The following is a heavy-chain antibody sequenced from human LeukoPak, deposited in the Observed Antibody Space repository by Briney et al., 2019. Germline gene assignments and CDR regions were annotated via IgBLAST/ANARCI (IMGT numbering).Heavy chain of an antibody. J-gene: IGHJ4*02. CDR1: GGSISGSSYY. CDR2: IYYSGST. D-gene: IGHD3-10*01. Sequence: SETLSLTCTVSGGSISGSSYYWGWIRQPPGKGLEWIGSIYYSGSTYYNPSLKSRVTISVDTSKNQFSLKLSSVTAADTAVYYCARGDYYGSGSYYQSPPDYWGQGTLVTVSS. V-gene: IGHV4-39*01. CDR3: ARGDYYGSGSYYQSPPDY.